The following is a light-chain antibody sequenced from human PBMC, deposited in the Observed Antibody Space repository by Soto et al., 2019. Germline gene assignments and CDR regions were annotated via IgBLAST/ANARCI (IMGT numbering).Light chain of an antibody. J-gene: IGKJ5*01. V-gene: IGKV3-11*01. CDR3: QQRRKWPPIT. CDR2: DAS. Sequence: EVVLTQSPATLSLSPGERATLSCMASQSVSTYLAWYQQKPGQAPRLLIYDASNRATGIPARFSGSGSETDFTHTISSREPADFAVYYCQQRRKWPPITCGRGTRREIK. CDR1: QSVSTY.